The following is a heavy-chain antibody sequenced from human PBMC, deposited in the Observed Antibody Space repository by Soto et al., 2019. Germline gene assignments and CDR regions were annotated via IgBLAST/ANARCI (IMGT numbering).Heavy chain of an antibody. Sequence: EVQLLESGGGLVQPGGSLRLSCATSGFTFSSYAMSWVRQAPGKGLEWVSPISGSGGSTYYADSVKGRFTISRDNSKNTLYLQMNSLRAEDTAVYYCARGYDILSRFDYWGQGTLVTVSS. V-gene: IGHV3-23*01. D-gene: IGHD3-9*01. CDR3: ARGYDILSRFDY. CDR1: GFTFSSYA. CDR2: ISGSGGST. J-gene: IGHJ4*02.